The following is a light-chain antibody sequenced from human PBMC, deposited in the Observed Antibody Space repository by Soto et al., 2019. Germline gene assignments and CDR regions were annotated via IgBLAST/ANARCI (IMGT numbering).Light chain of an antibody. CDR1: QGISNY. V-gene: IGKV1-27*01. CDR2: AAS. Sequence: DIQMTQSPSSLSASVGDRVTITCRASQGISNYLAWYQQKPGKVPTLLIYAASTLKSGVPSRFSGGGSGTDFTLTISSLQPEDVATYYCQKYNSPPFTFGPGTKVDIK. CDR3: QKYNSPPFT. J-gene: IGKJ3*01.